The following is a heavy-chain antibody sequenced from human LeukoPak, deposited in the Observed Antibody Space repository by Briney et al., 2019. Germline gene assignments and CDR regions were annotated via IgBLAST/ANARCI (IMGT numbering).Heavy chain of an antibody. CDR1: GGSVSSGSYY. V-gene: IGHV4-61*01. CDR3: ARDRGYYGSGSYSQGSYFDY. D-gene: IGHD3-10*01. Sequence: SETLSLTCTVSGGSVSSGSYYWSWIRQPPGKGPEWIGYNYYSGSNNYNPSLESRVTISVDTSKNQFSLTLTSVTAADTAVYYCARDRGYYGSGSYSQGSYFDYWGQGSLVTVSS. CDR2: NYYSGSN. J-gene: IGHJ4*02.